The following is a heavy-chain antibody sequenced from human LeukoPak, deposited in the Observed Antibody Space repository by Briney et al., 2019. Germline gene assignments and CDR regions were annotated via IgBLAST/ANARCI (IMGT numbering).Heavy chain of an antibody. D-gene: IGHD6-19*01. CDR1: GFTFSSYA. J-gene: IGHJ4*02. CDR3: AKFPRAVLVAGTLDY. V-gene: IGHV3-23*01. CDR2: ISGTSGTT. Sequence: GGSLRLSCAASGFTFSSYAMTWVRQAPGKGLEWVSGISGTSGTTYYADSVKGRFTISRDNSKNTLYLQMNSLRAEDTAVYYCAKFPRAVLVAGTLDYWGQGTLVTVSS.